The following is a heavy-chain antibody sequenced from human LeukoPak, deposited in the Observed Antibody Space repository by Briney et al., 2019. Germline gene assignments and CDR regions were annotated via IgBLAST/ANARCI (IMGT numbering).Heavy chain of an antibody. J-gene: IGHJ5*02. CDR3: ARGREVLRYFDWLPRDNWFDP. D-gene: IGHD3-9*01. Sequence: SSVKVSCKASGYTFTSYFIHWVRQAPGQGLEWMGWINPNSGGANYAQKFQGRVTMTRDTSISTAYMELSRLRSDDTAVYYCARGREVLRYFDWLPRDNWFDPWGQGTLVTVSS. CDR2: INPNSGGA. V-gene: IGHV1-2*02. CDR1: GYTFTSYF.